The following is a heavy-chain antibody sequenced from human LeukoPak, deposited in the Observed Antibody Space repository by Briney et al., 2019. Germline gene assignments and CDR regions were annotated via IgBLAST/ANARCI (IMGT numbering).Heavy chain of an antibody. CDR1: GYSFTTYD. CDR3: AKNVRDTGTFDY. CDR2: MNPNSGNT. Sequence: HGASVKVSCKASGYSFTTYDINWVRQATGQGFEWMGWMNPNSGNTGYAQRFQGRVTMTRDTSISTAYMELNSLTSEDTAVYYCAKNVRDTGTFDYWGQGTLVTVSS. V-gene: IGHV1-8*01. D-gene: IGHD5-18*01. J-gene: IGHJ4*02.